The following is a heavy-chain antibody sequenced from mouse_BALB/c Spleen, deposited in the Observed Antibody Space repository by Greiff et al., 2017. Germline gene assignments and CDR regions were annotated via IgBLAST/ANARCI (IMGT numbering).Heavy chain of an antibody. D-gene: IGHD1-2*01. CDR1: GYTFTDYY. V-gene: IGHV1-84*02. Sequence: VQLQQSGPELVKPGASVKISCKASGYTFTDYYINWVKQKPGQGLEWIGWIYPGGGNTKYNEKFKGKATLTVDTSSSTAYMQLSSLTSEDSAVYFCERSGIDYGYYYAMDYWGQGTSVTVSS. CDR2: IYPGGGNT. CDR3: ERSGIDYGYYYAMDY. J-gene: IGHJ4*01.